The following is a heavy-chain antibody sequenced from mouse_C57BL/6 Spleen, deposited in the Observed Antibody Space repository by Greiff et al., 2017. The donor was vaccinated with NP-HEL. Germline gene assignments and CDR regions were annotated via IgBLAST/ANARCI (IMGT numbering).Heavy chain of an antibody. CDR3: ARKDALYAMGY. J-gene: IGHJ4*01. CDR2: FHPYNDDT. V-gene: IGHV1-47*01. CDR1: GYTFTTYP. Sequence: QVQLQQSGAELVKPGASVKMSCKASGYTFTTYPIDWMKQNPGKSLEWIGNFHPYNDDTKYNEKFKGKATLTVDKSSSTVYLELSRLTSDDSAVYYCARKDALYAMGYGGQGTSVTVSS.